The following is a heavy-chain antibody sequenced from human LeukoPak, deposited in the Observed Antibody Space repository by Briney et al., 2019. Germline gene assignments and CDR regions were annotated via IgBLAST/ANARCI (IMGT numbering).Heavy chain of an antibody. V-gene: IGHV1-46*01. CDR1: GYTFTSYY. D-gene: IGHD3-10*01. J-gene: IGHJ6*02. CDR3: ARDLLDGSESYTWYYYGMDV. CDR2: INPSGGST. Sequence: ASVKVSCKASGYTFTSYYMHWVRQAPGQGLEWMGIINPSGGSTSYAQKFQGRVTMTRDTSTSTVYMELSSLRSEDTAVYYCARDLLDGSESYTWYYYGMDVWGQGTTVTVSS.